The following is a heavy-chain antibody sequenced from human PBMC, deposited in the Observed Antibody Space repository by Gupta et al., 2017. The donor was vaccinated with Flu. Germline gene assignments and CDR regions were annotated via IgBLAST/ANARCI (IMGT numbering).Heavy chain of an antibody. Sequence: ESGRGLVQPGGSLRLSCAASGFTVSSNYMSWVRQAPGKRLEWVSVIYSGGSTYYADSVKGRFTISRDNSKNTLYLQMNSLRAEDTAVYYCARDTKPLIGGAFDIWGQGTMVTVSS. J-gene: IGHJ3*02. CDR2: IYSGGST. V-gene: IGHV3-66*02. CDR1: GFTVSSNY. D-gene: IGHD3-22*01. CDR3: ARDTKPLIGGAFDI.